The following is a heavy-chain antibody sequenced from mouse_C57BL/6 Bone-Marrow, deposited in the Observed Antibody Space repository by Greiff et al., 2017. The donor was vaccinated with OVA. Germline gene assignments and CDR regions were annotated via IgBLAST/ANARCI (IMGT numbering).Heavy chain of an antibody. V-gene: IGHV1-59*01. Sequence: QVQLQQPGAELVRPGTSVKLSCKASGYTFTSYWMHWVKQRPGQGLEWIGVIDPSDSYTNYNQKFKGTATLTVDTSSSTAYMQLSSLTSEDSAVYYCARRRGPWLAYWGQGTLVTVSA. J-gene: IGHJ3*01. CDR1: GYTFTSYW. CDR2: IDPSDSYT. CDR3: ARRRGPWLAY.